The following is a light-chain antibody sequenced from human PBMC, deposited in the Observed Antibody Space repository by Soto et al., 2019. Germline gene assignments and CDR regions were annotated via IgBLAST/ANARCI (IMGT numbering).Light chain of an antibody. Sequence: QSVLTHPPSVSGAPGQRVTISCTGSSFNIGAGYDVHWYQHLPGTAPKLLIYGNSNRPSGVPDRFSGSKSGTSASLAITGLQAEDEADYYCQSYDTSLRGSVFGGGTKLTVL. V-gene: IGLV1-40*01. J-gene: IGLJ2*01. CDR2: GNS. CDR3: QSYDTSLRGSV. CDR1: SFNIGAGYD.